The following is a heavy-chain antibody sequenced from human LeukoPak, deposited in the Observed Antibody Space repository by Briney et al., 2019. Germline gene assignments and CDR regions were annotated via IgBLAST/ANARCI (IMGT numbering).Heavy chain of an antibody. D-gene: IGHD2-8*01. CDR3: ARAYSNVVAETTAPLGFDP. CDR2: IYYSGSA. Sequence: SQTLSLTCTVSGDSISRGDYYWGWIRQPPGKGLEWIGHIYYSGSAFSNASLKRRLSISVDTSKNQFSLKLTSVTAADTAVYYCARAYSNVVAETTAPLGFDPWGQGTLVTVSS. V-gene: IGHV4-30-4*08. CDR1: GDSISRGDYY. J-gene: IGHJ5*02.